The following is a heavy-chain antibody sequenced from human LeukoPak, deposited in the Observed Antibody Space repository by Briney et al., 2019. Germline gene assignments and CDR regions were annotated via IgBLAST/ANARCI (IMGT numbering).Heavy chain of an antibody. CDR1: GFTFSSYW. Sequence: GGSLRLSCAASGFTFSSYWVHWVRQAPGKGLVWVSRINSDGSSTSYADSVKGRFTISRDNAKNTLYLQMNSLRAEDTAVYYCARRVGGGAPYYFDYWGQGTLVTVSS. J-gene: IGHJ4*02. CDR3: ARRVGGGAPYYFDY. CDR2: INSDGSST. V-gene: IGHV3-74*01. D-gene: IGHD1-26*01.